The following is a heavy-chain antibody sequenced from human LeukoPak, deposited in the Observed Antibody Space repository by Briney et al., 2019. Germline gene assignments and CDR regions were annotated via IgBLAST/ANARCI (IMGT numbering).Heavy chain of an antibody. CDR2: LKSDGSST. CDR1: GSTVTNYG. V-gene: IGHV3-74*01. Sequence: HTGGSLRLSCATSGSTVTNYGMHWVRQAPGKGLVWVSRLKSDGSSTFYADSVKGRFTISRDNAKNTLYLQMNSLRAKDTAVYCCTRDSSFMLDYWGQGTLVTVSS. CDR3: TRDSSFMLDY. J-gene: IGHJ4*02. D-gene: IGHD2/OR15-2a*01.